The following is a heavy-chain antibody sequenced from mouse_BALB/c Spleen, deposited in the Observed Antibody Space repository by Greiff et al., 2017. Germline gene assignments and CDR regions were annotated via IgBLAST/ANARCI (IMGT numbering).Heavy chain of an antibody. CDR1: GYAFSSSW. Sequence: QVQLKESGPELVKPGASVKISCKASGYAFSSSWMNWVKQRPGQGLEWIGRIYPGDGDTNYNGKFKGKATLTADKSSSTAYMQLSSLTSVDSAVYFCARGGGVHYFDYWGQGTTLTVSS. CDR2: IYPGDGDT. V-gene: IGHV1-82*01. J-gene: IGHJ2*01. CDR3: ARGGGVHYFDY.